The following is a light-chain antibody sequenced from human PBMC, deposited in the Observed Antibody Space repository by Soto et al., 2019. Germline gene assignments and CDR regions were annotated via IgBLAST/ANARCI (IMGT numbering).Light chain of an antibody. CDR1: QSVSSY. V-gene: IGKV3-11*01. Sequence: EIVLTQSPATLSLSPGERATLSCRASQSVSSYLAWYQQKPGQAPRLLIYDASNRATGIPARFSGSGSGTDFTFTISSLEAEDFAVYYCQQRSNWPPMYTFGQGTKLEIK. J-gene: IGKJ2*01. CDR2: DAS. CDR3: QQRSNWPPMYT.